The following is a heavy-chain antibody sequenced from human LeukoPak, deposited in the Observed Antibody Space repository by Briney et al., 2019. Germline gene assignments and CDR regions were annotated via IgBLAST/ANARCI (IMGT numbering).Heavy chain of an antibody. CDR3: ARLSGDYGDYEFDY. J-gene: IGHJ4*02. D-gene: IGHD4-17*01. Sequence: PSETLSLTCTVSGYSISTGYYWDWVRQPPGKGLEWIGTFYHGGSTYYNPSLKSRVTISVDTSKNQFSLNLTSVTAADTAVYYCARLSGDYGDYEFDYWGQGTLVTVSS. CDR1: GYSISTGYY. V-gene: IGHV4-38-2*02. CDR2: FYHGGST.